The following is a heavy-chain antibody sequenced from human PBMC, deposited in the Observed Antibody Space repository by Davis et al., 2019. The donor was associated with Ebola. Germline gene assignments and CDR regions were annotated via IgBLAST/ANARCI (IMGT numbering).Heavy chain of an antibody. CDR1: AGSVSSGSYY. CDR3: ARVAARPIGMDA. D-gene: IGHD6-6*01. Sequence: SETLSLTCTVSAGSVSSGSYYRSWTRQPPGKGLEWIGYIYYSGSTNYNPSLKSRVTISVDTSKNQFSLKLSSVTAADTAVYYCARVAARPIGMDAWGKGTTVTVSS. J-gene: IGHJ6*04. V-gene: IGHV4-61*01. CDR2: IYYSGST.